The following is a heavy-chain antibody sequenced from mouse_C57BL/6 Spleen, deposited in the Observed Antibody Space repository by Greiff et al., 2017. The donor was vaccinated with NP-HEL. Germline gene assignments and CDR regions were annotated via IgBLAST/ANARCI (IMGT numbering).Heavy chain of an antibody. V-gene: IGHV1-63*01. CDR3: ARRKYGYFAMDY. Sequence: QVHVKQSGAELVRPGTSVKMSCKASGYTFTNYWIGWAKQRPGHGLEWIGDIYPGGGYTNYNEKFKGKATLTADKSSSTAYMQFSSLTSEDAAIYYCARRKYGYFAMDYWGQGTSVTVSS. CDR1: GYTFTNYW. CDR2: IYPGGGYT. D-gene: IGHD2-10*02. J-gene: IGHJ4*01.